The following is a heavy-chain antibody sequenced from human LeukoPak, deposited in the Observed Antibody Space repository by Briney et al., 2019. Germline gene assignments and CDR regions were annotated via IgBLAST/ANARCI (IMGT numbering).Heavy chain of an antibody. CDR3: ARSTIFGVVITPPYFDY. J-gene: IGHJ4*02. CDR2: IIPIFGTA. D-gene: IGHD3-3*01. CDR1: GGTFSSYA. V-gene: IGHV1-69*13. Sequence: SVKVSCKATGGTFSSYAISWVRQAPGQGLEWMGGIIPIFGTANYAQKFQGRVTITADESTSTAYMELSSLRSEDTAVYYCARSTIFGVVITPPYFDYWGQGTLVTVSS.